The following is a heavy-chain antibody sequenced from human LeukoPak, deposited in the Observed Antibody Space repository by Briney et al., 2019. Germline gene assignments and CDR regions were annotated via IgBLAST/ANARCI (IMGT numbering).Heavy chain of an antibody. J-gene: IGHJ3*02. Sequence: PGGSLRLSCAASGFSFSTYSMNWVRQAPGKGLEWVSSISSSSSHIYYADSVKGRFTISRDNAENSLYLQMNSLRAEDTAVYYCARVKEASAFDIWGQGTMITVSS. D-gene: IGHD5-12*01. CDR2: ISSSSSHI. CDR1: GFSFSTYS. CDR3: ARVKEASAFDI. V-gene: IGHV3-21*01.